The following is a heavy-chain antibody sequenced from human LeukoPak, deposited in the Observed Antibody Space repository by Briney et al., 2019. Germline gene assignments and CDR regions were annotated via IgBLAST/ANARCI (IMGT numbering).Heavy chain of an antibody. CDR2: IYHSGST. Sequence: GSLRLSCAASGFTVSSNYMSWVRQAPGKGLEWIGSIYHSGSTYYNPSLKSRVTISVDTSKNQFSLKLSSVTAADTAVYYCARAPDIAEDFDYWGQGTLVTVSS. CDR1: GFTVSSNY. J-gene: IGHJ4*02. CDR3: ARAPDIAEDFDY. V-gene: IGHV4-38-2*01. D-gene: IGHD3-9*01.